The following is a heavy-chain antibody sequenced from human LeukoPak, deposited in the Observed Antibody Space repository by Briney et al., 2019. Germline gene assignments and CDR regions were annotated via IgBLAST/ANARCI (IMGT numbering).Heavy chain of an antibody. CDR1: GFTFSSYV. Sequence: PGGSLRLSCAASGFTFSSYVMSWVRQAPGKGLEWVSAISGSGGSTYYADSVKGRFTISRDNSKNTLYLQMNSLRAEDTAVYYCATEYVWGSYRPLTDDYWGQGTLVTVSS. J-gene: IGHJ4*02. D-gene: IGHD3-16*02. CDR3: ATEYVWGSYRPLTDDY. V-gene: IGHV3-23*01. CDR2: ISGSGGST.